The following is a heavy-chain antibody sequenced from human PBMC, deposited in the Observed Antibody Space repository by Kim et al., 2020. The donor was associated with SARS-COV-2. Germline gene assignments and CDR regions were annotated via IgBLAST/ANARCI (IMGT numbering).Heavy chain of an antibody. J-gene: IGHJ4*02. V-gene: IGHV4-39*01. CDR3: ASPGYYYGSGSSIN. D-gene: IGHD3-10*01. Sequence: NPSLKSRVTISVDTSKNQFSLKLSSVTAADTAVYYCASPGYYYGSGSSINWGQGTLVTVSS.